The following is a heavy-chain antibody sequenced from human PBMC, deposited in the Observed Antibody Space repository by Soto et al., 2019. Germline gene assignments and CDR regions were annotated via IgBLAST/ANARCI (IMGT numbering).Heavy chain of an antibody. Sequence: QVHPQESGPRLVKPSETLSLTCTVSGGSISNYYWSWIRQPPGRGLEWIGHIFYSGSTNYNPALKSRVTISVDTSKSQFSLKLSSVTAADTAVYYCAKDSGYNYGYFRWFDPWGQGTLVTVSS. D-gene: IGHD5-18*01. V-gene: IGHV4-59*01. CDR3: AKDSGYNYGYFRWFDP. CDR2: IFYSGST. J-gene: IGHJ5*02. CDR1: GGSISNYY.